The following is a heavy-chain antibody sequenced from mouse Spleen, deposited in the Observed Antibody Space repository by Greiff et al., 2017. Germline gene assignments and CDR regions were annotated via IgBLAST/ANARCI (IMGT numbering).Heavy chain of an antibody. V-gene: IGHV7-3*02. Sequence: EVKVVESGGGLVQPGGSLRLSCATSGFTFTDYYMSWVRQPPGKALEWLGFISNRANGYTTEYSASVKGRFTISRDNSQSILYLHMNTLRAEDSATYYCARGGAMDYWGQGTSVTVSS. J-gene: IGHJ4*01. CDR3: ARGGAMDY. CDR2: ISNRANGYTT. CDR1: GFTFTDYY.